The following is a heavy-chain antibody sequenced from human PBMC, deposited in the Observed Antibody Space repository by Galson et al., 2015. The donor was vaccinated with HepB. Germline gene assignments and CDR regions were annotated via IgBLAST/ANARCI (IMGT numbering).Heavy chain of an antibody. Sequence: ETLSLTCTVSGGSISSYYWSWIRQPPGKGLEWIGYIYYSGSTNYNPSLKSRVTISVDTSKNQFSLKPSSVTAADTAVYYCARANQDYDILLWGQGTLVTVSS. J-gene: IGHJ4*02. CDR2: IYYSGST. D-gene: IGHD3-9*01. CDR3: ARANQDYDILL. CDR1: GGSISSYY. V-gene: IGHV4-59*01.